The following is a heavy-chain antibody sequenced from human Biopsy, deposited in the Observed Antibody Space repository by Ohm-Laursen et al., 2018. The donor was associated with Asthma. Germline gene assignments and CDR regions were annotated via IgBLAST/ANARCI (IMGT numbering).Heavy chain of an antibody. CDR1: GYTFIGCH. D-gene: IGHD6-13*01. CDR3: ARGQKSAGDRWFDP. Sequence: ASVKVSCKASGYTFIGCHIHWMRQAPGQGLEWMGRINPNSGGTNYAQKFQGRVTITRDTSISTAYMEVSRLRSDDTAVYYCARGQKSAGDRWFDPWGQGTLVTVSS. CDR2: INPNSGGT. J-gene: IGHJ5*02. V-gene: IGHV1-2*06.